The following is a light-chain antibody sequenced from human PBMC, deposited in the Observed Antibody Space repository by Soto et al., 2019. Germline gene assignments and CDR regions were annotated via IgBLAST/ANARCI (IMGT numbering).Light chain of an antibody. CDR3: GTWDSSLNGYVV. V-gene: IGLV1-51*01. Sequence: QSVLTQPPSVSAAPGQKVTISCSGSSSNIGDNFVSWYQHLPGTAPKLLIYDNYKRPSGIPDRFSGSKAGTSATLDITGLQTGDEADYYCGTWDSSLNGYVVFGGGTKVTVL. CDR1: SSNIGDNF. CDR2: DNY. J-gene: IGLJ2*01.